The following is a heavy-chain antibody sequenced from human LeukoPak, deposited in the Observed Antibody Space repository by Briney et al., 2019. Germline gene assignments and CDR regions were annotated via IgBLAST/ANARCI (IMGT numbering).Heavy chain of an antibody. CDR1: GXXXXXXX. V-gene: IGHV4-59*01. CDR2: XYYSGSX. Sequence: PSEXLXLXXTVSGXXXXXXXXXXXXQPPGXGLEWXXXXYYSGSXXXXXSXXSXXXXXXXTSNNQFSLKLSSVTAADTAVYYCARGMYYFDYWGQGTLVTVSS. J-gene: IGHJ4*02. CDR3: ARGMYYFDY.